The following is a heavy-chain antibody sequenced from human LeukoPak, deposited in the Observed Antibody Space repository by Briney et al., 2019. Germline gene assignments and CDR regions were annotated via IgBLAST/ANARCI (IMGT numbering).Heavy chain of an antibody. V-gene: IGHV1-69*13. CDR1: GGAFSSYA. D-gene: IGHD2-2*01. J-gene: IGHJ6*02. CDR3: ASTPIPAAMGNYYYYYGMDV. CDR2: IIPIFGTA. Sequence: SVKVSCKASGGAFSSYAIRWVRQAPGQGLEWVGGIIPIFGTANYAQKFQGRVTITADEVTSTAYMELSSLRSEDTAVYYCASTPIPAAMGNYYYYYGMDVWGQGTTVTVSS.